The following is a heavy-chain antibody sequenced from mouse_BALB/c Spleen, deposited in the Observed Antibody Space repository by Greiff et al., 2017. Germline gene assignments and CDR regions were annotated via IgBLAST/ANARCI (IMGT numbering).Heavy chain of an antibody. J-gene: IGHJ3*01. V-gene: IGHV5-12-1*01. CDR1: GFAFSSYD. Sequence: DVKLVESGGGLVKPGGSLKLSCAASGFAFSSYDMSWVRQTPEKRLEWVAYISSGGGSTYYPDTVKGRFTISRDNAKNTLYLQMSSLKSEDTAMYYCSHGNYPPFAYWGQGTLVTVSA. CDR2: ISSGGGST. D-gene: IGHD2-1*01. CDR3: SHGNYPPFAY.